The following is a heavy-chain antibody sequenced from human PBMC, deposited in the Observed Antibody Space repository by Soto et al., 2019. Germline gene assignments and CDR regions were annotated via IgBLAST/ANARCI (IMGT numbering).Heavy chain of an antibody. CDR1: GFTFSSYG. CDR2: IWHDGGNK. J-gene: IGHJ4*02. D-gene: IGHD3-16*01. CDR3: ARDGDVNTGFGKDY. Sequence: GGSLRLSCAASGFTFSSYGMHWVLQAPGKGLEWVAFIWHDGGNKFYAESVKGRFTISRDNSKNTLYLQMTSLSAEDTAMYYCARDGDVNTGFGKDYWGQGTMVTVYS. V-gene: IGHV3-33*01.